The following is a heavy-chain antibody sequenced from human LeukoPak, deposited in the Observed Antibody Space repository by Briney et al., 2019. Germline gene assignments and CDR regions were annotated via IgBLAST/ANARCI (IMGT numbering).Heavy chain of an antibody. D-gene: IGHD3-22*01. CDR3: ARDSIYSDNSDYYYDY. J-gene: IGHJ4*02. V-gene: IGHV3-21*01. Sequence: GGSLRLSCAVSGFTFSNYNMNWVRQAPGKGPEWVSFISSSSTDIYYADAVKGRFTNSRDNANNALYLQMNSLRAEDTAVYYCARDSIYSDNSDYYYDYWGQGTLVTVSS. CDR1: GFTFSNYN. CDR2: ISSSSTDI.